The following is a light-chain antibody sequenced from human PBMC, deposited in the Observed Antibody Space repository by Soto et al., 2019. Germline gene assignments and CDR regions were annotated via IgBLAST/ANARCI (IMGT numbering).Light chain of an antibody. Sequence: IVLPQSPVTLSLSPGERATLSCRASQSINNYLAWYQQKPGQPPRLLIYDASNRATAIPVRFSGSGSGTEFTLTISSLEPEDSAVYYCQYRGIWPPGATFGGGTKVESK. V-gene: IGKV3-11*01. CDR2: DAS. CDR3: QYRGIWPPGAT. CDR1: QSINNY. J-gene: IGKJ4*01.